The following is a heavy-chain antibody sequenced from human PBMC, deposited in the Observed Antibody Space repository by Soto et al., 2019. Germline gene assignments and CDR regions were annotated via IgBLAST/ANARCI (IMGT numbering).Heavy chain of an antibody. CDR2: ISYDGSDK. CDR3: AKGGSGYGMDV. Sequence: SLRLSCAASGFSFSSYGMHWVRQAPGKGLEWVAVISYDGSDKYYADSVKGRFTISRDNSKNTLYLQMNSLRAEDTAVYYCAKGGSGYGMDVWGLGTTVTVSS. CDR1: GFSFSSYG. D-gene: IGHD3-10*01. V-gene: IGHV3-30*18. J-gene: IGHJ6*02.